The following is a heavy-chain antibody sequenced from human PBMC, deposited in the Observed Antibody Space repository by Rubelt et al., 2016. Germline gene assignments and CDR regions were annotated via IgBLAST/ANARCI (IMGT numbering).Heavy chain of an antibody. D-gene: IGHD2-21*02. J-gene: IGHJ5*02. CDR2: IYYSGST. V-gene: IGHV4-4*02. CDR3: ARDEVTENWFDP. CDR1: GGSISSSNW. Sequence: QVQLQESGPGLVKPSGTLSLTCAVSGGSISSSNWWSWVRQPPGKGLEWIGSIYYSGSTYYNPSLKSRVTRSVDTSKNQVSLKLSSVTAADTAVYYCARDEVTENWFDPWGQGTLVTVSP.